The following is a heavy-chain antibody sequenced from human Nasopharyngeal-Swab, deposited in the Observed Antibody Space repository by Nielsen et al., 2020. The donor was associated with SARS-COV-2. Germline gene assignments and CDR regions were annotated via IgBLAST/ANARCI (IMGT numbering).Heavy chain of an antibody. J-gene: IGHJ6*02. D-gene: IGHD2-21*01. V-gene: IGHV4-34*01. CDR3: ARAGDIRYYYYGMDV. Sequence: RQAPGKGLEWIGEINHSGSTNYNPSLKSRVTISVDTSKNRSSLKLSSVTAADTAVYYCARAGDIRYYYYGMDVWGQGTTVTVSS. CDR2: INHSGST.